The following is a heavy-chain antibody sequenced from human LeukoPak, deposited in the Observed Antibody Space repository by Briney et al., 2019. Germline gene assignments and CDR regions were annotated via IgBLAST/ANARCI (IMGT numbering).Heavy chain of an antibody. CDR1: GCTFTSYD. CDR3: ARDVEPIQPWGYFDY. CDR2: MNHNSGYE. V-gene: IGHV1-8*02. Sequence: AAVKDSCKDSGCTFTSYDINWVGQATGRALEWMGWMNHNSGYEGYARKFLRRVTITKNASISTAYMELSSLRSEDTAVYYCARDVEPIQPWGYFDYWGQGTLVTVSS. D-gene: IGHD5-18*01. J-gene: IGHJ4*02.